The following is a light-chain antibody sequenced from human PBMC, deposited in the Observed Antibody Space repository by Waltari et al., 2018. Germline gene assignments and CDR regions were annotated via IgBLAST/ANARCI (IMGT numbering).Light chain of an antibody. CDR1: QSISTK. CDR2: DTS. J-gene: IGKJ2*01. V-gene: IGKV3-15*01. CDR3: QQYNNWPPLYT. Sequence: EIVMTQSPATLSMSPGERATLSCRASQSISTKLAWYQQRPGQAPRLLIYDTSTRATGIPVKFSGSGSGTEFTLTISDLQPEDFAVYYCQQYNNWPPLYTFGQVTKLDIK.